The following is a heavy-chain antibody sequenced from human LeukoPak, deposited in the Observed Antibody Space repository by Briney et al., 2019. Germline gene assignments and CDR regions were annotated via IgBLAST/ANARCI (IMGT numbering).Heavy chain of an antibody. D-gene: IGHD2-2*01. J-gene: IGHJ3*02. CDR1: GFTFSSYA. CDR3: AREIQQIVVNAFDI. CDR2: ISYDGSNK. V-gene: IGHV3-30-3*01. Sequence: TGGSLRLSCAASGFTFSSYAMHWVCQAPGKGLGWGSDISYDGSNKYYADSVKGRFTISRDNSKNTLYLQMNSLRAEDTAVYYCAREIQQIVVNAFDIWGQGTMVTVSS.